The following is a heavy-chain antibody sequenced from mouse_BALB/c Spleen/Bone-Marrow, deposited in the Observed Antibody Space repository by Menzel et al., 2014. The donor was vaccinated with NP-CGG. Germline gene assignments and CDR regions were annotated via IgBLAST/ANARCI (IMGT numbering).Heavy chain of an antibody. J-gene: IGHJ4*01. CDR1: GYTFTSYY. CDR2: INPSNGGT. Sequence: VQLQQSGAELVKPGASVKSSCKASGYTFTSYYLYWVKQRPGQGLEWIGEINPSNGGTNFNERFKSKASLTVDKSSSTAYMQLNSLTSEDSAVYYCTRRSLLSDYYSMDYWGQGTSVTVSS. D-gene: IGHD2-10*01. CDR3: TRRSLLSDYYSMDY. V-gene: IGHV1S81*02.